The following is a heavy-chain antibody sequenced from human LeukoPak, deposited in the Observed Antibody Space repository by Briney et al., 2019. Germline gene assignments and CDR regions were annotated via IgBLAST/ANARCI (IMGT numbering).Heavy chain of an antibody. V-gene: IGHV5-10-1*01. Sequence: GESLKISCKGSGYSFTSYWISWVRQMPGKGLEWMGRIDPSDSYTNYSPSFQGHVTISADKSISTAYLQWNSLKASDTAMYYCASKQATYYDFWSGYYTGGMDVWGQGTTVTVSS. D-gene: IGHD3-3*01. J-gene: IGHJ6*02. CDR1: GYSFTSYW. CDR3: ASKQATYYDFWSGYYTGGMDV. CDR2: IDPSDSYT.